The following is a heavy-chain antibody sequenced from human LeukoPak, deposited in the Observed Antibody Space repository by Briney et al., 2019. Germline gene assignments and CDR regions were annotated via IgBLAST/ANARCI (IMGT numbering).Heavy chain of an antibody. CDR3: ARVLRYCSGGNCYSGGLGYMDV. D-gene: IGHD2-15*01. CDR1: GFTFTTYA. CDR2: ITGSGDYT. V-gene: IGHV3-23*01. Sequence: GSLRLSCAASGFTFTTYAMSWVRQAPGKGLEWVSAITGSGDYTDYADSVKGRFTISRDNSKNTLYLQLNSLRAEDTAVYYCARVLRYCSGGNCYSGGLGYMDVWGKGTTVTISS. J-gene: IGHJ6*03.